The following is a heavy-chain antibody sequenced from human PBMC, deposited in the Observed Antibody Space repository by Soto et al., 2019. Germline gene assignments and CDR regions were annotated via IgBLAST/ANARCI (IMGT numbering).Heavy chain of an antibody. V-gene: IGHV1-18*04. Sequence: ASVKVSCKASGYTFTSYGISWVRQAPGQGLEWMGWISAYNGDTNYAQKLQGRVTMTTDTSTSTAYMELRSLRSDDTAVYYCARTNYDRGGYYYYGMDVWGQGTTVTVPS. D-gene: IGHD3-10*02. CDR2: ISAYNGDT. CDR3: ARTNYDRGGYYYYGMDV. CDR1: GYTFTSYG. J-gene: IGHJ6*02.